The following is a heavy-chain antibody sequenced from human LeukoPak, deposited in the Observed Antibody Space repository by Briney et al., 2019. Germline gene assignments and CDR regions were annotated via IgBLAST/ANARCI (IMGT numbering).Heavy chain of an antibody. CDR2: IKSKTAGGTT. CDR3: TTGRVISYCGGDCYWFDP. CDR1: GFTFIGAW. V-gene: IGHV3-15*01. D-gene: IGHD2-21*02. Sequence: GGSLRLSCAASGFTFIGAWMSWVRLAPGKGLEWVGRIKSKTAGGTTDYAAPVKGRFTISRDDSKNTLFLQMNSLKPEDTAVYFCTTGRVISYCGGDCYWFDPWGQGTLVTVSS. J-gene: IGHJ5*02.